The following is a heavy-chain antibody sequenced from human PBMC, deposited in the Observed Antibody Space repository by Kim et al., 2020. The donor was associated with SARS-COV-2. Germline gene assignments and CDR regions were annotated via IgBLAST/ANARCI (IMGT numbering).Heavy chain of an antibody. CDR1: GFTFSSYA. CDR3: ARDRPGSVAGRRDFDY. V-gene: IGHV3-30-3*01. J-gene: IGHJ4*02. D-gene: IGHD6-19*01. CDR2: ISYDGSNK. Sequence: GGSLRLSCAASGFTFSSYAMHWVRQAPGKGLEWVAVISYDGSNKYYADSVKGRFTISRDNSKNTLYLQMNSLRAEDTAVYYCARDRPGSVAGRRDFDYWGQGTLVTVSS.